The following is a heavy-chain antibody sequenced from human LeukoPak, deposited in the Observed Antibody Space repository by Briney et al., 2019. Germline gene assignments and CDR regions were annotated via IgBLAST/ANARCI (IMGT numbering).Heavy chain of an antibody. V-gene: IGHV3-23*01. D-gene: IGHD3-22*01. J-gene: IGHJ4*02. CDR3: AKVGFTMIVVVNYFDY. CDR2: ISGSGGST. Sequence: GGSLRLSCAASGFTFSSYSMNWVRQAPGKGLEWVSAISGSGGSTYYADSVKGRFTISRDNSKNTLYLQMNSLRAEDTAVYYCAKVGFTMIVVVNYFDYWGQGTLVTVSS. CDR1: GFTFSSYS.